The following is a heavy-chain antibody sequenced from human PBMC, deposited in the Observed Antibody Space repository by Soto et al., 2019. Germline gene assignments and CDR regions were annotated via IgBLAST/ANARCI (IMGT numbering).Heavy chain of an antibody. CDR1: GYAFTTYV. CDR2: LSAHNRNT. Sequence: QVHLVQSGAEVKKPGASVKVSCKGYGYAFTTYVITWVRQAPGQVLEWMGWLSAHNRNTNYAQKLKGRVTVTRGTSTSNAYMYLRSLRSDDTAVYYCARGRYGDYWGQGALVTVSS. J-gene: IGHJ4*02. D-gene: IGHD1-1*01. CDR3: ARGRYGDY. V-gene: IGHV1-18*01.